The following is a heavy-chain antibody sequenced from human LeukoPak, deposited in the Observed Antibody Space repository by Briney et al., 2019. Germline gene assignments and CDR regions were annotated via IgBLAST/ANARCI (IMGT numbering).Heavy chain of an antibody. J-gene: IGHJ4*02. CDR2: ISWNSGSI. Sequence: PGRSLRLSCAASGFTFDDYAMHWVRQAPGKGLEWVSGISWNSGSIGYADSVEGRFTISRDNAKNSLYQQMNSLRAEDTALYYCAKGSRSDIVVVPTDYWGQGTLVTVSS. V-gene: IGHV3-9*01. CDR1: GFTFDDYA. CDR3: AKGSRSDIVVVPTDY. D-gene: IGHD2-2*01.